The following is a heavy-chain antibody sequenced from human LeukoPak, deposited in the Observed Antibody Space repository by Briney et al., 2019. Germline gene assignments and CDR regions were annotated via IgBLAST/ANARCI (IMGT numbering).Heavy chain of an antibody. V-gene: IGHV3-23*01. CDR2: ITGSGGST. CDR3: ARGPSGYHNT. CDR1: GFTFSNYG. D-gene: IGHD5-12*01. J-gene: IGHJ4*02. Sequence: PGGTLRLSCAASGFTFSNYGLSWVRQAPGKGLEWVSGITGSGGSTYYADSVKGGFTISRDSSKNILYLQMNNLRAEDTAVYYCARGPSGYHNTGGQGTLVTVSS.